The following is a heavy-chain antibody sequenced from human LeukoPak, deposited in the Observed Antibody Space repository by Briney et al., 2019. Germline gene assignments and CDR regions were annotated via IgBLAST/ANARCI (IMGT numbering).Heavy chain of an antibody. CDR3: ARRGSGWYGTSDY. V-gene: IGHV4-39*01. J-gene: IGHJ4*02. CDR2: IYYSGST. D-gene: IGHD6-19*01. CDR1: GFTFSSYSMN. Sequence: GSLRLSCAASGFTFSSYSMNWVRQPPGKGLEWIGSIYYSGSTYYNPSLKSRVTISVDTSKDQFSLKLSSVTAADTAVYYCARRGSGWYGTSDYWGQGTLVTVSS.